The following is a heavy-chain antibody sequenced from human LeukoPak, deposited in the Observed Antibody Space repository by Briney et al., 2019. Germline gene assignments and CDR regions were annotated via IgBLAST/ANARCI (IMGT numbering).Heavy chain of an antibody. CDR2: ISTGGGNT. V-gene: IGHV3-23*01. D-gene: IGHD1-26*01. Sequence: GGSLRLSCAASGFTFSSYAMTWVRQAPGKGLEWVSAISTGGGNTYDADSAKGRFTISRDNSKNTLYLQMNSLRVADTAVYYCAKDIGRTSGTYDHWGQGTLVAVSS. CDR3: AKDIGRTSGTYDH. CDR1: GFTFSSYA. J-gene: IGHJ5*02.